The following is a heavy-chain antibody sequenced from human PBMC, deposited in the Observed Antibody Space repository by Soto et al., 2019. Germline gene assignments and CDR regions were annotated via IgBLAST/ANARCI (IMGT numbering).Heavy chain of an antibody. CDR1: GGTFSSYT. D-gene: IGHD3-22*01. CDR2: IIPILGIA. CDR3: ARSAGYYYDSSGYYRLDY. J-gene: IGHJ4*02. Sequence: QVQLVQSGAEVKKPGSSVKVSCKASGGTFSSYTISWVRQAPGQGLEWMGRIIPILGIANYAQKFQGRVTITADKSTSTAYMELGSLRSEDTAVYYCARSAGYYYDSSGYYRLDYWGQGTLVTVSS. V-gene: IGHV1-69*02.